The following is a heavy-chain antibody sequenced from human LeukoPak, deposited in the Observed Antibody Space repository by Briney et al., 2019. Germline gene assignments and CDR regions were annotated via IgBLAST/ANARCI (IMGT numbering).Heavy chain of an antibody. CDR2: ISYDGSNK. CDR3: ATLFLYYYGSGKGGDY. Sequence: GGSLRLSCAASGFTFSSYAMHWVRQAPGKGLEWVAVISYDGSNKYYADSVKGRFTISRDNSKNTLYLQMNSLRAEDTAVYYCATLFLYYYGSGKGGDYWGQGTLVTVSS. J-gene: IGHJ4*02. D-gene: IGHD3-10*01. CDR1: GFTFSSYA. V-gene: IGHV3-30*04.